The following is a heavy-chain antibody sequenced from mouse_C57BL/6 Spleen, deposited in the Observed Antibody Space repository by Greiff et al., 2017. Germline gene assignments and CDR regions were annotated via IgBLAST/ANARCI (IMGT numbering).Heavy chain of an antibody. CDR3: ARGRYDGYLDAMDY. D-gene: IGHD2-3*01. CDR2: ISYDGSN. CDR1: GYSITSGYY. Sequence: ESGPGLVKPSQSLSLTCSVTGYSITSGYYWNWIRQFPGNKLEWMGYISYDGSNNYNPSLKNRISITRDTSKNQFFLKLNSVTTEDTATYYCARGRYDGYLDAMDYWGQGTSVTVSS. J-gene: IGHJ4*01. V-gene: IGHV3-6*01.